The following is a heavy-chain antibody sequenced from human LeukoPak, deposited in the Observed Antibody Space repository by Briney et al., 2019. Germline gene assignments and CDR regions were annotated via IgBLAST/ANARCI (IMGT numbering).Heavy chain of an antibody. Sequence: SETLSLTCTVSGGSISSGDYYWSWIRQPPGKGLEWIGYIYYSGSTYYNPSLKSRVTISVDTSKNQFSLKLSSVTAADTAVYYCARDVGASNFDSWGQGVQVTVSS. J-gene: IGHJ4*02. D-gene: IGHD1-26*01. CDR2: IYYSGST. CDR1: GGSISSGDYY. CDR3: ARDVGASNFDS. V-gene: IGHV4-30-4*08.